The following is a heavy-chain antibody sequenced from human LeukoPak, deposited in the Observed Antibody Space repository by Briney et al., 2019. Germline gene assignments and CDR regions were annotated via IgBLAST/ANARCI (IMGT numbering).Heavy chain of an antibody. CDR3: AKSYSSSGYPWHFDY. V-gene: IGHV3-30*18. CDR2: ISYDGSNK. D-gene: IGHD3-22*01. J-gene: IGHJ4*02. CDR1: GFTVSSNY. Sequence: GGSLRLSCAVSGFTVSSNYMTWVRQAPGKGLEWVAVISYDGSNKYYADSVKGRFTISRDNSKNTLYLQMNSLRAEDTAVYYCAKSYSSSGYPWHFDYWGQGTLVTVSS.